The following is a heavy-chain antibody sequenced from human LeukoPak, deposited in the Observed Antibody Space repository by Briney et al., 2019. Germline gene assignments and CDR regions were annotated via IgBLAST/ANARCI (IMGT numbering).Heavy chain of an antibody. J-gene: IGHJ4*02. Sequence: SETLSLTCSVSGGSISNNNYYWAWIRQPPGKGLECLGSIYYSGSPSYNPSLKSRVTISVDTSKNHFSLRLSSVTAADTAVYYCATWRTAKTGFDYWGQGTLVTVSS. CDR1: GGSISNNNYY. CDR2: IYYSGSP. CDR3: ATWRTAKTGFDY. D-gene: IGHD1-1*01. V-gene: IGHV4-39*02.